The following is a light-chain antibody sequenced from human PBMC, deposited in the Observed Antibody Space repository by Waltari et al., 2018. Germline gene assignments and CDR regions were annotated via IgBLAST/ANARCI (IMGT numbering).Light chain of an antibody. J-gene: IGKJ1*01. CDR3: LQDYNYPWT. CDR1: QGIRYD. V-gene: IGKV1-6*01. Sequence: AIQMTQSPSSLSASVGDRVTITCRASQGIRYDLGWYQQKPGKAPKLRIFAASTLQSGVPSRFSGSGSGTDFTLTISSLQPEDFATYYCLQDYNYPWTFGQGTKVEIK. CDR2: AAS.